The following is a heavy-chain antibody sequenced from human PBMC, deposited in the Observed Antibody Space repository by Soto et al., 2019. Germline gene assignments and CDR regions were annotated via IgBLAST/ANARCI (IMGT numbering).Heavy chain of an antibody. D-gene: IGHD4-17*01. CDR2: ISGSGGST. CDR3: AKVARPYGDYPYYVDY. CDR1: GFTFSSYA. V-gene: IGHV3-23*01. Sequence: EVQLLESGGGLVQPGGSLRLSCAASGFTFSSYAMSWVRQAQGKGLEWVSAISGSGGSTYYEESVKGRFTISRDNSKNTRDLQRNSLRAEDTAVYYGAKVARPYGDYPYYVDYWGQGSLVTVSS. J-gene: IGHJ4*02.